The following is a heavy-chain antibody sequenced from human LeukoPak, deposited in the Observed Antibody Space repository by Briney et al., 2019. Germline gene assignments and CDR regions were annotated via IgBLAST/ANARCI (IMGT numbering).Heavy chain of an antibody. D-gene: IGHD5-18*01. CDR1: GGSVSSGSYY. J-gene: IGHJ4*02. V-gene: IGHV4-61*01. Sequence: SKTLSLTCTVSGGSVSSGSYYWSWIRQPPGKGLEWIGYIYYSGSTNYNPSLKSRVTISVDTSKNQFSLRLSSVTAADTAVYYCARDGRDTAMVPYYFDYRGQGTLVTVSS. CDR3: ARDGRDTAMVPYYFDY. CDR2: IYYSGST.